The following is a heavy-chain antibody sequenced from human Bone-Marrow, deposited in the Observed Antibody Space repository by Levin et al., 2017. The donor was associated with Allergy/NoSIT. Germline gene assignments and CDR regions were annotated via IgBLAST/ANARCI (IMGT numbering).Heavy chain of an antibody. CDR2: ISYDGSNK. CDR1: GFTFSSYG. Sequence: GGSLRLSCAASGFTFSSYGMHWVRQAPGKGLEWVAVISYDGSNKYYADSVKGRFTISRDNSKNTLYLQMNSLRAEDTAVYYCAKDWTDSDYVDYWGQGTLVTVSS. V-gene: IGHV3-30*18. D-gene: IGHD3/OR15-3a*01. CDR3: AKDWTDSDYVDY. J-gene: IGHJ4*02.